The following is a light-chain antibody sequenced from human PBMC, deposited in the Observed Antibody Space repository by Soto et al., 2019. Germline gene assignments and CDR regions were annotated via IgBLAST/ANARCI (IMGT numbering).Light chain of an antibody. CDR2: APS. CDR3: QQSYSTLLT. Sequence: DIQMTQSPASLSASVGDRVTITCRASQSISSYLNWYQQKPGKAPKLLIYAPSSLQSGVPSRFSGSGSGTDFTLTISSLQPEDFATYYCQQSYSTLLTFGGGTKVEIK. CDR1: QSISSY. J-gene: IGKJ4*01. V-gene: IGKV1-39*01.